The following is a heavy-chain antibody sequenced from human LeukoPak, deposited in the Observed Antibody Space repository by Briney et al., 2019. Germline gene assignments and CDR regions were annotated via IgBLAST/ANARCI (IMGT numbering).Heavy chain of an antibody. CDR2: ISAYNGNT. Sequence: ASVKVSCKASGYTFTSYGISWVRQAPGQGLEWMGWISAYNGNTNYAQKLQGRVTMTTDTSTSTAYMELRSLRSDDTAVCYCAREIDGSGSTSPSFDYWGQGTLVTVSS. D-gene: IGHD3-10*01. CDR3: AREIDGSGSTSPSFDY. CDR1: GYTFTSYG. V-gene: IGHV1-18*01. J-gene: IGHJ4*02.